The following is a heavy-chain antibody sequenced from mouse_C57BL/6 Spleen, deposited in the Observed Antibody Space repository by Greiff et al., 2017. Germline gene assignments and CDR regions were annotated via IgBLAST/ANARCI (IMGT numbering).Heavy chain of an antibody. V-gene: IGHV1-69*01. J-gene: IGHJ2*01. D-gene: IGHD2-1*01. CDR1: GYTFTSYW. Sequence: QVQLQQPGAELVMPGASVKLSCKASGYTFTSYWMHWVKQRPGQGLEWIGEIDPSDSYTNYNQKFKGKSTLTVDKSSSTAYMQLSSLTSEDSAVYYRARNGNYGGYYFDYWGQGTTLTVSS. CDR2: IDPSDSYT. CDR3: ARNGNYGGYYFDY.